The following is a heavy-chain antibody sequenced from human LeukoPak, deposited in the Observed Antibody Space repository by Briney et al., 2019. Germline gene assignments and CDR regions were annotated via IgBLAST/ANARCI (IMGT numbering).Heavy chain of an antibody. CDR2: ISRSSNYI. J-gene: IGHJ3*02. D-gene: IGHD3-22*01. Sequence: GGSLRLSCAASGFTFSSYSMNWVRQAPGKGLEWVSSISRSSNYIYYADSVKGRFTISRDNAKNSLYLQMNSLRAEDTAVYYCARGESTNYYDSSGYVEAFDIWGQGTMVTVSS. V-gene: IGHV3-21*01. CDR1: GFTFSSYS. CDR3: ARGESTNYYDSSGYVEAFDI.